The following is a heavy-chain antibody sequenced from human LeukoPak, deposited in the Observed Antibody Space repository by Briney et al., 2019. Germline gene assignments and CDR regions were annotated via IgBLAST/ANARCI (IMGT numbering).Heavy chain of an antibody. J-gene: IGHJ4*02. Sequence: SETLSLTCAVYGGSFSSYYWGWIRQPPGKGLEWIGSIYYSGSTYYNPSLKSRVTISVDRSKNQFSLKLSSVTAADTAVYYCAIGSDSSGGDYWGQGTLVTVSS. CDR2: IYYSGST. CDR3: AIGSDSSGGDY. V-gene: IGHV4-39*07. CDR1: GGSFSSYY. D-gene: IGHD6-19*01.